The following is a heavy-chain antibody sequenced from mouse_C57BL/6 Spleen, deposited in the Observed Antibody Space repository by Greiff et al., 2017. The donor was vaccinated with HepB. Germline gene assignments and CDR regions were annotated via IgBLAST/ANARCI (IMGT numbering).Heavy chain of an antibody. CDR1: GYSITSGYY. CDR3: ARGETTGDRDY. CDR2: ISYEGSN. V-gene: IGHV3-6*01. D-gene: IGHD1-1*01. J-gene: IGHJ4*01. Sequence: DVQLQESGPGLVKPSQSLSLTCSVPGYSITSGYYWNWIRQFPGNQLDWMGNISYEGSNNYNPSIKNRSSITRDTSKNQCFLKLNSVTTEDTATYYWARGETTGDRDYWGQGTSVTVSS.